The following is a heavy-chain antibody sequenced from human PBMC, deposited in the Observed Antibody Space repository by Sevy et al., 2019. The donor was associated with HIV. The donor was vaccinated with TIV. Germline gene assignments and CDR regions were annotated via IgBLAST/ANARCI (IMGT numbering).Heavy chain of an antibody. CDR3: AKDINRGCDGVNCYSYYYYFYGLDV. V-gene: IGHV3-9*01. CDR2: ISWNSRNI. D-gene: IGHD2-21*01. Sequence: GGSLRLSCAASGFPFNDHPMHWVRLVPGKGLEWVSGISWNSRNIGYADSVKGRFTISRDNTRHSVYLEMHSLRPEDTALYYCAKDINRGCDGVNCYSYYYYFYGLDVWGQGTTVTVSS. J-gene: IGHJ6*02. CDR1: GFPFNDHP.